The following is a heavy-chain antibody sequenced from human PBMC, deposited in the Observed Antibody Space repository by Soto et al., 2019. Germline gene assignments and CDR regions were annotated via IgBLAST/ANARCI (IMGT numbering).Heavy chain of an antibody. Sequence: EVQLLESGGGLVQPGGSLTLSCAASGVTLSMYAVTWVRQAPGKGLEWVSSISDSGDRTYYTDSVKGRFTVSRDTSKNTVYLQMRSLRGEDTAVYYCAKEVEGDWFYFDFLGQGTVVTVSS. D-gene: IGHD3-9*01. CDR1: GVTLSMYA. CDR2: ISDSGDRT. J-gene: IGHJ4*02. CDR3: AKEVEGDWFYFDF. V-gene: IGHV3-23*01.